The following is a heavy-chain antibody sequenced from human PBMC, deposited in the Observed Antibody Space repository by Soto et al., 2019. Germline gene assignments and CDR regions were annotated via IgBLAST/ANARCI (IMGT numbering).Heavy chain of an antibody. CDR2: IKSKTDGGTT. Sequence: EVQLVESGGGLVKPGGSLRLSCAASGFTFSNAWMNWVRQAPGKGLEWVGRIKSKTDGGTTDYAAPVKGRFTISRDDSKNTLYLQMNSLKTEDTAVYYCTTDRPYYYDSSGYYMDFDYWGQGTLVTVSS. CDR3: TTDRPYYYDSSGYYMDFDY. CDR1: GFTFSNAW. J-gene: IGHJ4*02. V-gene: IGHV3-15*07. D-gene: IGHD3-22*01.